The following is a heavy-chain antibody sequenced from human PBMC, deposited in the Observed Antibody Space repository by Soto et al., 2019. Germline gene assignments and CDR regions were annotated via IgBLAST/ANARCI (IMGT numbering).Heavy chain of an antibody. CDR2: IIPIFGTA. D-gene: IGHD2-2*01. J-gene: IGHJ5*02. Sequence: SVKVSCTASGGTFSSYAISWVRQAPGQGLEWMGGIIPIFGTANYAQKFQGRVTITADESTSTAYMELSSLRSEDTAVYYCARERELGLVPAAMEWGVWFDPWGQGTLVTVSS. CDR1: GGTFSSYA. CDR3: ARERELGLVPAAMEWGVWFDP. V-gene: IGHV1-69*13.